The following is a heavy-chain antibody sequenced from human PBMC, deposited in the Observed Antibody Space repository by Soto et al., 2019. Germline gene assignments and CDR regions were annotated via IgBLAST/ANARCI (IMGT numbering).Heavy chain of an antibody. J-gene: IGHJ4*02. V-gene: IGHV1-18*01. Sequence: QVQLVQSGAEVKKPGASVKVSCKASGCTFTTYGISWVRQAPGQGLEWMGWISAYSGSTKFAQKLQGRVTMTTDTSTTTAYMELRSLTSDDTAVYYCARDFTKSSSWPYYFDYWGQGTLVTVSS. CDR2: ISAYSGST. CDR3: ARDFTKSSSWPYYFDY. D-gene: IGHD6-13*01. CDR1: GCTFTTYG.